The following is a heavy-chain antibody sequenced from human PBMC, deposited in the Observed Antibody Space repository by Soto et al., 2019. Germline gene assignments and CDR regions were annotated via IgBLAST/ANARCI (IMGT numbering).Heavy chain of an antibody. J-gene: IGHJ5*02. Sequence: GGSLRLSCAASGFTFGDYYMSWIRQAPGKGLEWISYISYSGNTIYYADSVRGRFTISRDNAKSSLYLQMNSLRAEDTAVYYCAKSLEQDANHTNWFDPWGQGTLVTVSS. CDR2: ISYSGNTI. CDR3: AKSLEQDANHTNWFDP. CDR1: GFTFGDYY. V-gene: IGHV3-11*01. D-gene: IGHD1-1*01.